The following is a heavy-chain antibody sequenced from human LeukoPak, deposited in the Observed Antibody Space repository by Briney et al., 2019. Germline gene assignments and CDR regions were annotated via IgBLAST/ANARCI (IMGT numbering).Heavy chain of an antibody. D-gene: IGHD2-2*01. CDR2: IYYSGST. Sequence: SETLSLTCTVSGGSISSSSYYWGWIRQPPGKGLEWIGSIYYSGSTYYNPSLKSRVTISVDTSKNQFSLKLSSVTAADTAAYYCARHFGGDIVVVPAAPPGTDYFDYWGQGTLVTVSS. CDR3: ARHFGGDIVVVPAAPPGTDYFDY. V-gene: IGHV4-39*01. J-gene: IGHJ4*02. CDR1: GGSISSSSYY.